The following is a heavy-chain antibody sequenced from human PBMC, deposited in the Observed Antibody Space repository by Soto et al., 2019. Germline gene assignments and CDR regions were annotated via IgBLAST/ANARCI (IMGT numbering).Heavy chain of an antibody. J-gene: IGHJ4*02. CDR2: IIPYYNTL. V-gene: IGHV1-69*01. CDR1: EGTFNSYA. Sequence: QAQVVQSGAEVRKPGSSVKLSCTASEGTFNSYAIDWVRQAPGQGLEWMGGIIPYYNTLNYAQKFKDRVTITADDSTNTVYMELSSLRSDDTAVYFCASGASRWYPYLFDSWAQGTLVTVSS. CDR3: ASGASRWYPYLFDS. D-gene: IGHD6-13*01.